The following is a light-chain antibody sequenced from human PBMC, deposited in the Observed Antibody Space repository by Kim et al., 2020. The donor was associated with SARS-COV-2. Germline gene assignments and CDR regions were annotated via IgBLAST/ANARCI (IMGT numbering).Light chain of an antibody. CDR2: VNSDGSH. V-gene: IGLV4-69*01. CDR1: SGHSSYA. CDR3: QTWGSSRGV. J-gene: IGLJ2*01. Sequence: QPVLTQSPSASASLGASVKLTCTLSSGHSSYAIAWHQQQPEKGPRFLMKVNSDGSHTKGDGIPDRFSGSSSWAERYLTISSLQSEDEADYYCQTWGSSRGVFGGGTQLTV.